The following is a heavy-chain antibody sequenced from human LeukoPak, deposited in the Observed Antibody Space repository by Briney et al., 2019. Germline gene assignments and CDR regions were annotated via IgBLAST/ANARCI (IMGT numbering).Heavy chain of an antibody. CDR2: ISAYNGNT. CDR1: GYTFTSYG. CDR3: ASVGYNCSGGSCYYSHWFDP. D-gene: IGHD2-15*01. J-gene: IGHJ5*02. Sequence: ASVKVSCKASGYTFTSYGISWVRQAPGQGLEWMGWISAYNGNTNYAQKLQGRVTMTTDTSTSTAYMELRSLRSDDTAVCYCASVGYNCSGGSCYYSHWFDPWGQGTLVTVSS. V-gene: IGHV1-18*01.